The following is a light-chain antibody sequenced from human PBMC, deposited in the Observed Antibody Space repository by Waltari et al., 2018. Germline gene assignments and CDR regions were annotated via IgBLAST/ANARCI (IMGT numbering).Light chain of an antibody. CDR1: NVGSKT. CDR3: QVCDTTSDHLI. CDR2: YDG. V-gene: IGLV3-21*04. J-gene: IGLJ2*01. Sequence: SYVLTQPPSMSVAPEQTARITCGGDNVGSKTVNWYQLTPGQAPLLVIYYDGERPSGFPERFLGSNSESTATLTIGRVEVGDEADYFCQVCDTTSDHLIFGRGTKLTVL.